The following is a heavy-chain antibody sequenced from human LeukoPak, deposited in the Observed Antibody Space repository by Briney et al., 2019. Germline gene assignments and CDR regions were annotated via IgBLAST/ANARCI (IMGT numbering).Heavy chain of an antibody. CDR3: ARGDMSRYYFDY. Sequence: SETLSLTCTVSGGSISSSSYYWSWIRQPPGKGLEWIGYIYYSGSTNYNPSLKSRVTISVDTSKNQFSLKLSSVTAADTAVYYCARGDMSRYYFDYWGQGTLVTVSS. D-gene: IGHD3-9*01. J-gene: IGHJ4*02. V-gene: IGHV4-61*05. CDR1: GGSISSSSYY. CDR2: IYYSGST.